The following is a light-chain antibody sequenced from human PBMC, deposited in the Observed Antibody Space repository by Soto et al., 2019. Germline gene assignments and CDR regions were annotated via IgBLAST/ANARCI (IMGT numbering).Light chain of an antibody. CDR3: QSFDSRLTGLI. CDR1: NSNIGAGSG. CDR2: ANT. V-gene: IGLV1-40*01. J-gene: IGLJ2*01. Sequence: QPVLTQTPSVTGAPGQRVTISCTGNNSNIGAGSGVNWYQQFPDKAPKLLIYANTHRPSGVPDRFSGSTSATSASLAITGLQTQDEADYYCQSFDSRLTGLIFGGGTKLTVL.